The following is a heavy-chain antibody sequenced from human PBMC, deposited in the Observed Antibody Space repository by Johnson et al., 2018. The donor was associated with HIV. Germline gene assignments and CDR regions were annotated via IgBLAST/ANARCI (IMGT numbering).Heavy chain of an antibody. CDR1: RFTFSNYA. V-gene: IGHV3-30*04. Sequence: QVQLVESGGGVVQPGKSLRLSCSASRFTFSNYAMNWVRQAPGKGLEWMAIISYDGSTTSYADSVKGRFTISRDNAKNTLFLQMHSLRAEDTAVYYCATPQGWSTLDAFDIWGQGTMVTVSS. J-gene: IGHJ3*02. CDR3: ATPQGWSTLDAFDI. D-gene: IGHD2-15*01. CDR2: ISYDGSTT.